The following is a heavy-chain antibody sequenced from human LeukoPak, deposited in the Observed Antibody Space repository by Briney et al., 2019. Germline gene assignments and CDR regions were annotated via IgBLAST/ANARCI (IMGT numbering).Heavy chain of an antibody. CDR2: INKDGSET. J-gene: IGHJ4*02. CDR3: ATVGRSTRPGH. V-gene: IGHV3-7*01. CDR1: GFTFSNSW. Sequence: GGSLRLSCTASGFTFSNSWINWVRQAPGKGLEWVANINKDGSETNYVDSVKGRFTISRDNGKNSLYLQMNGLRAEDTAVYYCATVGRSTRPGHWGLGTLVTVSS. D-gene: IGHD6-6*01.